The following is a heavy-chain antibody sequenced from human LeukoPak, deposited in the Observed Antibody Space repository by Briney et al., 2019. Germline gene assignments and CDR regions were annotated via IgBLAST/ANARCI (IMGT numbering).Heavy chain of an antibody. CDR1: GFTFSSYS. D-gene: IGHD3-10*01. J-gene: IGHJ4*02. CDR2: ISSSSSYI. V-gene: IGHV3-21*01. Sequence: GGSLRLSCAASGFTFSSYSMNWVRQAPGKGLEWVSSISSSSSYICYADSVKGRFTISRDNAKNSLYLQMNSLRAEDTAVYYCAATGALFDYWGQGTLVTVSS. CDR3: AATGALFDY.